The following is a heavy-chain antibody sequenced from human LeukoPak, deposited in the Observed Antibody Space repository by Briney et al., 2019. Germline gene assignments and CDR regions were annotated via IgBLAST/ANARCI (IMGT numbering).Heavy chain of an antibody. J-gene: IGHJ4*02. D-gene: IGHD3-22*01. CDR3: ARAQYNDRGPDY. CDR2: INPNGATT. V-gene: IGHV1-46*01. Sequence: ASVKVSCKASGYTFTSYYMQWVRQAPGQGLEWMGIINPNGATTSYTQKFQGRVAMTRDTSTSTVYMELSSLRSEDTAVYYCARAQYNDRGPDYWGQGTLVTVSS. CDR1: GYTFTSYY.